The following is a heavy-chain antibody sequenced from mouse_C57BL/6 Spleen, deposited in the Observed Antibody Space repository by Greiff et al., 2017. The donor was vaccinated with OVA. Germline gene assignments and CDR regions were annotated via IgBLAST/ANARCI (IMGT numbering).Heavy chain of an antibody. CDR1: GYSITSGYY. Sequence: EVKLMESGPGLVKPSQSLSLTCSVTGYSITSGYYWNWIRQFPGNKLEWMGYISYDGSNNYNPALKNRISITRDTSKNQFFLKLNSVTTEDTATYYCARAYLDWFAYWGQGTLVTVPA. CDR2: ISYDGSN. V-gene: IGHV3-6*01. CDR3: ARAYLDWFAY. J-gene: IGHJ3*01. D-gene: IGHD5-1*01.